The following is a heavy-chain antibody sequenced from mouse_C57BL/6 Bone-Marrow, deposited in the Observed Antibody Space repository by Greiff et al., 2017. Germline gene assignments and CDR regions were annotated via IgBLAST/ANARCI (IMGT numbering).Heavy chain of an antibody. CDR3: ARLDYGRNY. J-gene: IGHJ2*01. V-gene: IGHV1-72*01. CDR1: GYTFTSYW. Sequence: QVQLQQPGAELVKPGASVKLSCKASGYTFTSYWMHWVKQRPGRGLEWIGRIDTNSGGTKYHEKFKSKATLTVDPPTSTAYMQLSSLTSEDSAVEYCARLDYGRNYWGQGTTLTVSS. D-gene: IGHD1-1*01. CDR2: IDTNSGGT.